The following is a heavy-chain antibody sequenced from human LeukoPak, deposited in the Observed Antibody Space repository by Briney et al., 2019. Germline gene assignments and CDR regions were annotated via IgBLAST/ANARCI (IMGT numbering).Heavy chain of an antibody. CDR3: ARGYSSGWPNYYYYYYGMDV. V-gene: IGHV1-2*04. CDR2: INPNSGGT. CDR1: GYTFTGYY. D-gene: IGHD6-19*01. J-gene: IGHJ6*02. Sequence: ASVKVSCKASGYTFTGYYMHWVRQAPGQGLEWMGWINPNSGGTNYAQKFQGWVTMTRDTSISTAYMELSRLRSGDTAVYYCARGYSSGWPNYYYYYYGMDVWGQGTTVTVSS.